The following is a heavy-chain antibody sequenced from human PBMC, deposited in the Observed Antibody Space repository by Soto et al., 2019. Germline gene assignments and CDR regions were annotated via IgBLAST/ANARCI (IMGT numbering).Heavy chain of an antibody. CDR1: GYTFSRHW. CDR2: INPEGTFT. V-gene: IGHV3-74*03. Sequence: EVQLVESGVGLVQPGGSLRLSCVASGYTFSRHWIHWVRQAPGQGLEGVSRINPEGTFTTYADSVRGRFTISRDNAKNTLYLEMNSLRAEDTAVYYCARPRSMSSSGFDIWGQGTMVTVSS. CDR3: ARPRSMSSSGFDI. J-gene: IGHJ3*02. D-gene: IGHD6-6*01.